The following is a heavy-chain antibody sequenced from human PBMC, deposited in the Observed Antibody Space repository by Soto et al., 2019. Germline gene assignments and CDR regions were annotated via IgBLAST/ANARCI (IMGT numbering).Heavy chain of an antibody. CDR3: ARAHQVGPYYYYGMDV. CDR1: GGSISSGGYY. Sequence: QVQLQESGPGLVKPSQTLSLTCTVSGGSISSGGYYWSWIRQHPGKGLEWIGYIYYSGSTYYNPSLKSRVTISVDTSKNQFSLKLSSVTAADTAVYYCARAHQVGPYYYYGMDVWGQGTTVTVSS. D-gene: IGHD1-26*01. CDR2: IYYSGST. J-gene: IGHJ6*02. V-gene: IGHV4-31*03.